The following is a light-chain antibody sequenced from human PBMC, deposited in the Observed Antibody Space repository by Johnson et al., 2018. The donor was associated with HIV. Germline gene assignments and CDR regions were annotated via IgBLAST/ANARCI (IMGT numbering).Light chain of an antibody. J-gene: IGLJ1*01. CDR1: SSNIGNNY. Sequence: QSVLTQPPSVSAAPGQRVTISCFGSSSNIGNNYVSWYQQLPGTAPKLLIYENNKRPSGIPDRFSGSKSGTSATLGITGLQTGDEADYYCGTWDNSLNTGAVFGPGTKVTAL. CDR2: ENN. CDR3: GTWDNSLNTGAV. V-gene: IGLV1-51*02.